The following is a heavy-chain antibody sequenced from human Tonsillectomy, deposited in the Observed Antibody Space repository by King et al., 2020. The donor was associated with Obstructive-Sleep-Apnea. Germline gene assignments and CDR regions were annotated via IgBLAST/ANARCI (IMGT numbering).Heavy chain of an antibody. CDR3: ARFGYGSSFGMDV. Sequence: QLQESGPGLVKPSETLSLTCSVSGDSISSGFYSWGWIRQPPGKGPEWIGTILYSGGTHYSPSLMSRVTMSVDRSKNLLSLSLASVTAADTAVDFCARFGYGSSFGMDVWGQGTTVTVSS. CDR2: ILYSGGT. V-gene: IGHV4-39*07. CDR1: GDSISSGFYS. J-gene: IGHJ6*02. D-gene: IGHD6-6*01.